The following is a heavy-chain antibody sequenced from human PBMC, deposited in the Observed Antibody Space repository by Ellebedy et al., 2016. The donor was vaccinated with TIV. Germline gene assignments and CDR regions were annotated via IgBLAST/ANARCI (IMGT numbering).Heavy chain of an antibody. CDR1: GFTFSSYG. Sequence: GESLKISXAASGFTFSSYGMHWVRQAPGKGLEWVAVIWYDGSNKYYADSVKGRFTISRDNSKNTLYLQMNSLRAEDTAVYYCARDGGGDFWSGYYDYWGQGTLVTVSS. D-gene: IGHD3-3*01. CDR3: ARDGGGDFWSGYYDY. CDR2: IWYDGSNK. V-gene: IGHV3-33*01. J-gene: IGHJ4*02.